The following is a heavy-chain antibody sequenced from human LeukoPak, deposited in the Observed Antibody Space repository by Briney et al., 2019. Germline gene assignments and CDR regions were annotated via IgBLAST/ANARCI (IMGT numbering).Heavy chain of an antibody. Sequence: GGSLRLSCAASGFTFSSYEMNWVRRAPGKGLEWVSYISSSGSTIYYADSVKGRFTISRDNAKNSLYLQMNSLRAEDTAVYYCARGIYGDFDYWGQGTLVTVSS. D-gene: IGHD4-17*01. CDR1: GFTFSSYE. CDR2: ISSSGSTI. CDR3: ARGIYGDFDY. V-gene: IGHV3-48*03. J-gene: IGHJ4*02.